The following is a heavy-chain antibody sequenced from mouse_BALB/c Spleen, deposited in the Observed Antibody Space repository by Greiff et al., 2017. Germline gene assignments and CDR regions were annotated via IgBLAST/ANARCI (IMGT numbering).Heavy chain of an antibody. Sequence: EVKLEESGPDLVKPSQSLSLTCTVTGYSITSGYSWHWIRQFPGNKLEWMGYIHYSGSTNYNPSLKSRISITRDTSTNQFFLQLNSVTTEDTATYYCAKESEIYYGNYKDAMDYWGQGTSVTVSS. J-gene: IGHJ4*01. CDR2: IHYSGST. D-gene: IGHD2-1*01. CDR3: AKESEIYYGNYKDAMDY. V-gene: IGHV3-1*02. CDR1: GYSITSGYS.